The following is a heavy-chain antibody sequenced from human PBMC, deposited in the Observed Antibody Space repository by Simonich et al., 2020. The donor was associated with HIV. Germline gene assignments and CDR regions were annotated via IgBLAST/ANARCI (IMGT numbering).Heavy chain of an antibody. CDR3: ASGGSISSVWADDY. CDR1: GFTFSSYA. Sequence: QVQLVESGGGVVQPGRSLRLSCAASGFTFSSYAMHWVRQAPGKGLEWVAVISYDGSNKYYADSVKCRFTISRNNSKNTLYLQMNSLRAEDTAEYYCASGGSISSVWADDYWGQGTLVTVSS. J-gene: IGHJ4*02. CDR2: ISYDGSNK. V-gene: IGHV3-30*07. D-gene: IGHD3-16*01.